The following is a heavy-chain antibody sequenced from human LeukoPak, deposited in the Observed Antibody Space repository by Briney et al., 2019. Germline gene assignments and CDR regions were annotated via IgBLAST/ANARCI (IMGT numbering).Heavy chain of an antibody. CDR1: GGSISSSSYY. J-gene: IGHJ4*02. CDR3: ARQAISGVVPGD. D-gene: IGHD3-9*01. CDR2: IYYSGST. Sequence: PSETLSLTCTVSGGSISSSSYYWGWIRQPPGKGLEWIGSIYYSGSTYYNPSLKSRVTISVDTSKNQFSLKLTSVTAADTAIYYCARQAISGVVPGDWGQGTLVTVSS. V-gene: IGHV4-39*01.